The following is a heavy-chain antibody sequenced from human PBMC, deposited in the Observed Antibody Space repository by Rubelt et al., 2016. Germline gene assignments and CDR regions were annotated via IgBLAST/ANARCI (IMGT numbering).Heavy chain of an antibody. D-gene: IGHD1-20*01. J-gene: IGHJ6*02. CDR3: ARDIGVTGIHSYYYGMDV. Sequence: QVQLQQWGAGLLKPSETLSLTCVVYGGSLSGYYWTWIRLPPGKGLEWIGEIDHRGSTNYNPSLKSRVIMSVDTSRNQFSLKLSSGTAADTAVYYCARDIGVTGIHSYYYGMDVWGQGTTVTVSS. V-gene: IGHV4-34*01. CDR1: GGSLSGYY. CDR2: IDHRGST.